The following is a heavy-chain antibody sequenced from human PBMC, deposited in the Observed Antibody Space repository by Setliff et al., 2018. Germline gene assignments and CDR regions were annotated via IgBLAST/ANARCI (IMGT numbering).Heavy chain of an antibody. Sequence: SSETLSLTCTVSGASISDYYWTWIRQPAGKELEWIGRVSASGSTTYNPSLKSRVTMSVDTSRNQISLNLTSVTAADTAMYYCARERTIFGILVISGWFDPWGQGTLVTVSS. CDR1: GASISDYY. V-gene: IGHV4-4*07. CDR3: ARERTIFGILVISGWFDP. CDR2: VSASGST. J-gene: IGHJ5*02. D-gene: IGHD3-3*01.